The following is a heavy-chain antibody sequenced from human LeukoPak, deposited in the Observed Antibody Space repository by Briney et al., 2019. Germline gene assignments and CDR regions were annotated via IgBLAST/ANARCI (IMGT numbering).Heavy chain of an antibody. V-gene: IGHV3-30*03. Sequence: PGGSLRLSCAASGFTFSSFGMHWVRQAPGKGLEWVAVISYDGTNKYYADSVKGRFTISRDNSKNALYLQMNSLRAEDTAVYYCARDRRVVTARWGYGMDVWGQGTTVTVSS. CDR2: ISYDGTNK. J-gene: IGHJ6*02. CDR3: ARDRRVVTARWGYGMDV. CDR1: GFTFSSFG. D-gene: IGHD2-21*02.